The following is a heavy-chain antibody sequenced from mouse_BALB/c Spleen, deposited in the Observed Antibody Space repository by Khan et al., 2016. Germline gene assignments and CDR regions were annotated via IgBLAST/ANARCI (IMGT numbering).Heavy chain of an antibody. CDR1: GYAFTNYL. CDR2: INPGSGGT. V-gene: IGHV1-54*01. CDR3: ATRYDYAMDY. J-gene: IGHJ4*01. D-gene: IGHD2-14*01. Sequence: QVQLQQSGAELVRPGTSVKVSCKASGYAFTNYLIEWVKQRPGQGLEWIGVINPGSGGTNYNEKFKGKATLTADKSSSTVYMQLSSLTSDDSAVYFCATRYDYAMDYWGQGTSVTVSS.